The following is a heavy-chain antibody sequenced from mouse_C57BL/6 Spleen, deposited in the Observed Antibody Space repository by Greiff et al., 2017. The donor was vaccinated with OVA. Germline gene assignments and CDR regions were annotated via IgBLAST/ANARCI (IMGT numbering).Heavy chain of an antibody. Sequence: EVQLKESGGGLVKPGGSLKLSCAASGFTFSSYAMSWVRQTPEKRLEWVANISDGGSYTYYPDNVKGRFTISRDNAKNNLYLQMSHLKSEDTAMYYCARGDDGYPAWFAYWGQGTLVTVSA. D-gene: IGHD2-3*01. V-gene: IGHV5-4*01. J-gene: IGHJ3*01. CDR2: ISDGGSYT. CDR3: ARGDDGYPAWFAY. CDR1: GFTFSSYA.